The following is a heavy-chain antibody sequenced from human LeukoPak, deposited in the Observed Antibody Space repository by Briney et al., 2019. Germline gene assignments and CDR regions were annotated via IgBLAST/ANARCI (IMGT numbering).Heavy chain of an antibody. J-gene: IGHJ3*02. CDR2: IYHSGST. CDR1: GGSISSGGYY. V-gene: IGHV4-30-2*01. Sequence: SETLSLTCTVSGGSISSGGYYWSWIRQPPGKGLEWIGYIYHSGSTYYNPSLKSRVTISVDRSKNQFSLKLSSVTAADTAVYYCARLGPLRSPGAFDIWGQGTMVTVSS. CDR3: ARLGPLRSPGAFDI. D-gene: IGHD6-13*01.